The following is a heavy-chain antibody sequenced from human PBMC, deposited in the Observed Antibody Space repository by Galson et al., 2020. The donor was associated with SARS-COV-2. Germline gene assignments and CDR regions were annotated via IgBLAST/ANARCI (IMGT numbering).Heavy chain of an antibody. CDR3: ARWSQVIEA. CDR1: GFTFSSYE. V-gene: IGHV3-48*03. J-gene: IGHJ5*02. CDR2: IGSGGDTT. Sequence: GGSLRLSCIASGFTFSSYEMNWVRQAPGKGLEWVSYIGSGGDTTYYADSVKGRFTIARDNAKNSLFLQLNSLRAEDTAVYYCARWSQVIEAWGQGTLVSVAS.